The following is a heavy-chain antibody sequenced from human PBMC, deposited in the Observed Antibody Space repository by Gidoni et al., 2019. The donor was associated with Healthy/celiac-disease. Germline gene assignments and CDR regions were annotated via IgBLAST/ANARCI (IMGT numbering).Heavy chain of an antibody. CDR1: GGSISSSSYY. CDR3: ARRCGSIAVAGTSRQQYYYYYYMDV. CDR2: IYYSGST. Sequence: QLQLQESGPGLVKPSETLSLTCTVSGGSISSSSYYWRWLRQPPGKGLEWIGSIYYSGSTYYNPSLKSRVTIAVDTYKNQFSLKLSSVTAADTAVYYCARRCGSIAVAGTSRQQYYYYYYMDVWGKGTTVTVSS. D-gene: IGHD6-19*01. V-gene: IGHV4-39*01. J-gene: IGHJ6*03.